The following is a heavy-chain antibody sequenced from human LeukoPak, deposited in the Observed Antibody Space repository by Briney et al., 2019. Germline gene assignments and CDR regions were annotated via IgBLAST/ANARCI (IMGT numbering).Heavy chain of an antibody. V-gene: IGHV4-59*01. CDR1: GFTFSSYG. Sequence: GSLRLSCAASGFTFSSYGMHWIRQPPGKGLEWIGYIYYSGSTNYNPSLKSRVTISVDTSKNQFSLKLSSVTAADTAVYYCACAYSSGWYYYYGMDVWGQGTTVTVSS. CDR3: ACAYSSGWYYYYGMDV. D-gene: IGHD6-19*01. CDR2: IYYSGST. J-gene: IGHJ6*02.